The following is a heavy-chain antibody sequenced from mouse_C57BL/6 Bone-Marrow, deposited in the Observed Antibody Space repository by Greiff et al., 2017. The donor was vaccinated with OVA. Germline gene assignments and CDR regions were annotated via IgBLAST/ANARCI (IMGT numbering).Heavy chain of an antibody. V-gene: IGHV1-82*01. CDR2: IYPGDGDT. CDR3: AREGITTVVAHYAMDY. CDR1: GYAFSSSW. Sequence: QVQLQQSGPELVKPGASVKISCKASGYAFSSSWMNWVKQRPGTGLEWIGRIYPGDGDTNYNGKFKGKATLTADKSSSTAYMQLSSLTSEDSAVYFCAREGITTVVAHYAMDYWGQGTSVTVSS. D-gene: IGHD1-1*01. J-gene: IGHJ4*01.